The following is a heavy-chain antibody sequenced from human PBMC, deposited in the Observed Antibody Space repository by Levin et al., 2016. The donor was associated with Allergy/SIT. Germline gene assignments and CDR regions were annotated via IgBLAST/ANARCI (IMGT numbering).Heavy chain of an antibody. D-gene: IGHD3-3*01. J-gene: IGHJ4*02. CDR1: GGSISSSSYY. Sequence: SETLSLTCTVSGGSISSSSYYWGWIRQPPGKGLEWIGSIYYSGSTYYNPSLKSRVTISVDTSKNQFSLKLSSVTAADTAVYYCARHARLRFFDYWGQGTLVTVSS. V-gene: IGHV4-39*01. CDR2: IYYSGST. CDR3: ARHARLRFFDY.